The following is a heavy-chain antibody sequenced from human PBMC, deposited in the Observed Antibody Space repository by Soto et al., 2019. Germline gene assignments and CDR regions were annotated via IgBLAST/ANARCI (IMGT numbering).Heavy chain of an antibody. V-gene: IGHV3-33*01. CDR1: GFTFSSYG. Sequence: QVQLVESGGGVVQPGRSLRLSCAASGFTFSSYGMHWVRQAPGKGLEWVAVIWLEGGNKYDADSVKGRVTISRDNSKNTLYLQMNSLRAEDTAVYYCARGLWSFDYWGQGTLVTVSS. CDR3: ARGLWSFDY. CDR2: IWLEGGNK. J-gene: IGHJ4*02. D-gene: IGHD5-18*01.